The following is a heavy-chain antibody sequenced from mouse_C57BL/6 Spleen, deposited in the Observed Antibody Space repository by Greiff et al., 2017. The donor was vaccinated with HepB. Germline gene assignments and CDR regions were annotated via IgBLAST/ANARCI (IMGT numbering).Heavy chain of an antibody. V-gene: IGHV10-3*01. Sequence: EVKLMESGGGLVQPKGSLKLSCAASGFTFNTYAMHWVRQAPGKGLEWVARIRSKSSNYATYYADSVKDRFTISRDDSQSMLYLQMNNLKTEDTAMYDCVRDTYYDYDEGLYYAMDYWGQGTSVTVSS. CDR3: VRDTYYDYDEGLYYAMDY. CDR1: GFTFNTYA. CDR2: IRSKSSNYAT. D-gene: IGHD2-4*01. J-gene: IGHJ4*01.